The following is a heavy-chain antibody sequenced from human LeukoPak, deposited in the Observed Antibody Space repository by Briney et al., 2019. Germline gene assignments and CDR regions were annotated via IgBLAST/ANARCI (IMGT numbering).Heavy chain of an antibody. CDR1: GGTFSAYS. D-gene: IGHD3-16*01. Sequence: SVKVSCKAPGGTFSAYSLNWVRQAPGQGLEYVGGIIPIFATPNNAQRPSYAQKFQGRVTITADKSTSTAYMELSSLRSEDTAVYYCAKDGESFPLYWFDPWGQGTLVTVSS. CDR3: AKDGESFPLYWFDP. J-gene: IGHJ5*02. CDR2: IIPIFATP. V-gene: IGHV1-69*06.